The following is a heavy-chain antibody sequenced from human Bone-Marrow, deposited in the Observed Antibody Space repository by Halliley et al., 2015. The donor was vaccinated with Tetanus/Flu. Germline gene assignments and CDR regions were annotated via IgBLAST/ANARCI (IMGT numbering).Heavy chain of an antibody. V-gene: IGHV1-18*01. Sequence: GWINPSNGTTNYAQKLQGRVAMTPDTSTTTAYLELKTLRSDDTAVYYCARGDCSASSCYFPFDSWGQGTLVTVSS. J-gene: IGHJ4*02. CDR3: ARGDCSASSCYFPFDS. D-gene: IGHD2-15*01. CDR2: INPSNGTT.